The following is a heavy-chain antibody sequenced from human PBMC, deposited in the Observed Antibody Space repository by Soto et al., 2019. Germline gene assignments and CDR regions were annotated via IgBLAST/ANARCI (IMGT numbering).Heavy chain of an antibody. J-gene: IGHJ4*02. V-gene: IGHV4-39*01. D-gene: IGHD3-22*01. CDR3: AXHGYYDSSGYYYDDFDY. CDR1: GSSISSSSYY. CDR2: IYYSGST. Sequence: PSETLSLTCTVSGSSISSSSYYWGWIRQPPGKGLEWIGSIYYSGSTYYNPSLKSRVTISVDTSKNQFSLKLGSVTAADTAVYYCAXHGYYDSSGYYYDDFDYWGQGTLVTVSS.